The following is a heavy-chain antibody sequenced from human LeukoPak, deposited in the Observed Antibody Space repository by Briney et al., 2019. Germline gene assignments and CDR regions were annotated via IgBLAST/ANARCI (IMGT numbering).Heavy chain of an antibody. CDR3: ARDRYYYDSSGYYTYYYYYYMDV. J-gene: IGHJ6*03. CDR1: GGSISSSSYY. CDR2: IYYSGST. D-gene: IGHD3-22*01. Sequence: PSETLSLTCTVSGGSISSSSYYWGWIRQPPGKGLEWIGSIYYSGSTNYNPSLKSRVTISVDTSKNQFSLKLSSVTAADTAVYYCARDRYYYDSSGYYTYYYYYYMDVWGKGTTVTISS. V-gene: IGHV4-39*07.